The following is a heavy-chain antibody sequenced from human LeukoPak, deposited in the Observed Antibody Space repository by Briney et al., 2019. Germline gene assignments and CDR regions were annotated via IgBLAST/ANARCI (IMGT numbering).Heavy chain of an antibody. CDR3: VRQGGGDNCR. Sequence: PGGFLRLSCAASGFTFSTYWMSWVRQAPGKGLEWVSIMYPWGSAFYTDSVKGRFTVTRDESKNMMFLQMNTLRPDDTAMYYCVRQGGGDNCRWGQGALVTVSS. V-gene: IGHV3-66*02. D-gene: IGHD4-23*01. CDR1: GFTFSTYW. CDR2: MYPWGSA. J-gene: IGHJ4*01.